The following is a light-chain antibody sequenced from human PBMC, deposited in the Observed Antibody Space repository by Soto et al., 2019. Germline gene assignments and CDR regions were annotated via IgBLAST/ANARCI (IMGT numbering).Light chain of an antibody. J-gene: IGKJ5*01. CDR1: QSISTW. Sequence: IQITQSPSTASASVGDRVTITCRASQSISTWLAWYQQKPGKAPKLLIYDASTLESGVPSGFSGSGSGTEFTLTISSLQPDDFATYYCQQYNSYPSTFGQGTRLEI. CDR3: QQYNSYPST. V-gene: IGKV1-5*01. CDR2: DAS.